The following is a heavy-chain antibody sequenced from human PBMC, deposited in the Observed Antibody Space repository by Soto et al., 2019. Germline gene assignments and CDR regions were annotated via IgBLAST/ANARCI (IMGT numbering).Heavy chain of an antibody. J-gene: IGHJ5*02. D-gene: IGHD4-17*01. CDR2: ISSLSGNT. CDR1: HATFTGYS. Sequence: QVHLVQSETEVKEPGASVTVSCKTSHATFTGYSINWVRQAPGQGLEWLGWISSLSGNTYYARDFHGRLTMTTNTSATTAYMELRSLRSDDPAVYFCARGTVTSGRWFGPWGQGTLVTVSS. CDR3: ARGTVTSGRWFGP. V-gene: IGHV1-18*04.